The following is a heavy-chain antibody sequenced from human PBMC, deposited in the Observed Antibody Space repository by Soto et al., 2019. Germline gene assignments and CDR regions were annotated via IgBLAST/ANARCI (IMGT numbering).Heavy chain of an antibody. Sequence: QVQLVQSGAEVKKPGASVKVSCKASGYTFTSYGISWVRQAPGQGLEWMGWISAYNGNTNYAQKLQDRVTMTTDTSTSTAYMELRSLRSDDTAVYYCAREFTMITFGGVIVPNAFDIWGQGTMVTVSS. V-gene: IGHV1-18*01. CDR2: ISAYNGNT. J-gene: IGHJ3*02. D-gene: IGHD3-16*02. CDR3: AREFTMITFGGVIVPNAFDI. CDR1: GYTFTSYG.